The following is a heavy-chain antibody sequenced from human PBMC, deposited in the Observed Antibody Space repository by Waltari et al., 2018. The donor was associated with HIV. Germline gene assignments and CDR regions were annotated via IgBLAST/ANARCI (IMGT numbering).Heavy chain of an antibody. CDR1: GFHFSTYA. J-gene: IGHJ4*02. D-gene: IGHD6-19*01. CDR3: AKDILSSSGVDY. CDR2: ISGSGGST. V-gene: IGHV3-23*01. Sequence: EVQLLESGGGLVQPGGHLSLSCAAYGFHFSTYAMSWVRQAPGKGLEWVSVISGSGGSTKYADSVKGRFTISRDNPKNTLYLQMNSLRAEDTAVYYCAKDILSSSGVDYWGQGTLVTVSS.